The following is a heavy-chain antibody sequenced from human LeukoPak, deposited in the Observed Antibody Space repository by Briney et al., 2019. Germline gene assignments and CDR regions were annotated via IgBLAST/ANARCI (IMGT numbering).Heavy chain of an antibody. J-gene: IGHJ1*01. V-gene: IGHV4-39*07. Sequence: SETLSLTCTVSGGSISGSSYYWGWIRQPPGKGLEWIGSIYYSGSTYYNPSLKSRVTISVDTSKNQFSLKLSSVTAADTAVYYCARAELFYYDSSGYLFQHWGQGTLVTVSS. CDR3: ARAELFYYDSSGYLFQH. D-gene: IGHD3-22*01. CDR2: IYYSGST. CDR1: GGSISGSSYY.